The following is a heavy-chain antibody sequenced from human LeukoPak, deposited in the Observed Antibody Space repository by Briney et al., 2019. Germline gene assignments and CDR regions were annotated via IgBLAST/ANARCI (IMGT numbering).Heavy chain of an antibody. V-gene: IGHV1-69*04. CDR2: IIPIFGIA. CDR1: GGTFSSYA. CDR3: ARGRPSHGLLRWFGES. D-gene: IGHD3-10*01. Sequence: SVKVSCKASGGTFSSYAISWVPQAPGQGLEWMGRIIPIFGIANYAQKFQGRVTITADKSTSTAYMELSSLRSEDTAVYYCARGRPSHGLLRWFGESWGQGTLVTVSS. J-gene: IGHJ4*02.